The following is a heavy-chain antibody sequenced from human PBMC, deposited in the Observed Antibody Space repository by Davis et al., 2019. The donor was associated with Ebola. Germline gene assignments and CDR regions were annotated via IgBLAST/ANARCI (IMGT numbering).Heavy chain of an antibody. D-gene: IGHD3-10*01. V-gene: IGHV1-58*01. J-gene: IGHJ5*02. CDR3: ARDITLRGPFDP. CDR1: GFTFTSSA. Sequence: AASVKVSCKASGFTFTSSAVQWVRQARGQRLEWIGWIVVGSGNTNYAQKFQERVTITRDMSTSTAYMELSSLRAEDTAVYYCARDITLRGPFDPWGQGTLVTVSS. CDR2: IVVGSGNT.